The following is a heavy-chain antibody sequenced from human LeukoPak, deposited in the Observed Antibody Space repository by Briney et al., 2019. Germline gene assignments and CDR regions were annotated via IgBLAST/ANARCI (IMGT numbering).Heavy chain of an antibody. V-gene: IGHV4-39*07. CDR3: ARDRGSPRSGGTFDI. CDR2: IYHSGST. CDR1: GGSISSSSYY. D-gene: IGHD1-26*01. J-gene: IGHJ3*02. Sequence: PSETLSLTCSVSGGSISSSSYYWGWLRQPPGKGLEWIGSIYHSGSTYYNPSLKSRVTISVDTSKNQFSLKLSSVTAADTAVYYCARDRGSPRSGGTFDIWGQGTMVTVSS.